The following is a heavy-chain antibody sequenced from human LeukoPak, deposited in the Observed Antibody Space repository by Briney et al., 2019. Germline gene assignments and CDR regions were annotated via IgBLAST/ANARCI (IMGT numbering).Heavy chain of an antibody. V-gene: IGHV1-24*01. Sequence: ASVKVSCKVSGYTFTELSMHWVRQAPGKGLEWMGGFDPEDGETIYAQKFQGRVTMTEDTSTDTAYMELSSLRSEDTAVYYCATSYLLRGWFDPWGQGTLVTVSS. CDR1: GYTFTELS. CDR3: ATSYLLRGWFDP. J-gene: IGHJ5*02. CDR2: FDPEDGET. D-gene: IGHD4-17*01.